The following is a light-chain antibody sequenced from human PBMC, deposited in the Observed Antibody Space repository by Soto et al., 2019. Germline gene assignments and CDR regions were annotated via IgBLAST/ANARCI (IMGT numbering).Light chain of an antibody. Sequence: DIQMTQSPSTLPASVGDRVTITCRASQSINNLLAWYQQKPGKAPKFIIYDVSTLESGVPSRFSGSGSGTECTLTISSLQPEDVATYYCQQYDSYPLTFSGGTKVDIK. CDR1: QSINNL. CDR3: QQYDSYPLT. CDR2: DVS. J-gene: IGKJ4*01. V-gene: IGKV1-5*01.